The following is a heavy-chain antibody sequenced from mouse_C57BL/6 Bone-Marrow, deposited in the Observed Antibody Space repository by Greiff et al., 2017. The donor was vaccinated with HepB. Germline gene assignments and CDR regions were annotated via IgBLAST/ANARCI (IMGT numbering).Heavy chain of an antibody. J-gene: IGHJ2*01. CDR2: INPSSGYT. V-gene: IGHV1-4*01. CDR1: GYTFTSYT. Sequence: VQLQQSGAELARPGASVKMSCTASGYTFTSYTMHWVKQRPGQGLEWIGYINPSSGYTKYNQKFKDKATLTADKSSSTAYMQLSSLTSEDSAVYDCARFGNYLPGLFDYWGQGTTLTVSS. D-gene: IGHD2-1*01. CDR3: ARFGNYLPGLFDY.